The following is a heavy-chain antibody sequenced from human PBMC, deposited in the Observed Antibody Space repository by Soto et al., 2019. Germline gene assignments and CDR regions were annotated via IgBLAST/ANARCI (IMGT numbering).Heavy chain of an antibody. D-gene: IGHD3-3*01. Sequence: VPPGGSLRLSCAASGFTFSSYAMSWVRQAPGKGLEWVSAISGSGGSTYYADSVKGRFTISRDNSKNTLYLQMISLRAEDTAVYYCAKEVWSGYSAAEYYYYMDVWGKGTTVTVSS. V-gene: IGHV3-23*01. CDR1: GFTFSSYA. CDR2: ISGSGGST. CDR3: AKEVWSGYSAAEYYYYMDV. J-gene: IGHJ6*03.